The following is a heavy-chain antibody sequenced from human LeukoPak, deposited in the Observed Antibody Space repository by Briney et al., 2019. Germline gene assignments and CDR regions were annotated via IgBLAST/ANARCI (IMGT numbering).Heavy chain of an antibody. CDR2: IYHSGST. Sequence: PSETLSLTCAVSGVSPSSGGYSWSWIRPPPGKGLEWIGYIYHSGSTYYNPSLKSRVTISVDRSKNQFSLKLSSVTAADTAVYYCARGAHTVTTGMDVWGQGTTVTVSS. CDR1: GVSPSSGGYS. CDR3: ARGAHTVTTGMDV. J-gene: IGHJ6*02. V-gene: IGHV4-30-2*01. D-gene: IGHD4-17*01.